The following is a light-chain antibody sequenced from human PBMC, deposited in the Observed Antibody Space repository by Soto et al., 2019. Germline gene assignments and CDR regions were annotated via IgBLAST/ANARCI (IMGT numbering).Light chain of an antibody. CDR2: DVS. J-gene: IGLJ1*01. V-gene: IGLV2-11*01. Sequence: QSALTQPRSVSGSPGQSVTISCTGTSSDVGGYNYVSWYQQHPGKAPKLMIYDVSKRPSGVPDRFSGSKSGNTASLTISGLQAEDEADYYCCSYAGSYTFLLYAFGTGTKLTVL. CDR3: CSYAGSYTFLLYA. CDR1: SSDVGGYNY.